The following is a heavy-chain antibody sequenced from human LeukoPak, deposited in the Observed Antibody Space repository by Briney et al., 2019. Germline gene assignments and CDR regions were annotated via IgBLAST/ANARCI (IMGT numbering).Heavy chain of an antibody. V-gene: IGHV3-23*01. Sequence: GGSLRLSCAASGFTFNTYAMSWVRQAPGKGLEWVSSLSYSGATIYYADSVRGRFTVSRDNAKNSLYLQMNSLRAEDTALYHCARDRSYGSSDYWGQGTLVTVSS. D-gene: IGHD5-18*01. CDR2: LSYSGATI. J-gene: IGHJ4*02. CDR3: ARDRSYGSSDY. CDR1: GFTFNTYA.